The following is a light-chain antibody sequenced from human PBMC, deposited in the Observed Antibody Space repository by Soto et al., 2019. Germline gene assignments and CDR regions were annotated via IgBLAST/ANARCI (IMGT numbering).Light chain of an antibody. CDR1: QSVSNS. Sequence: EMVLTQSQGTLSLSPGERATLSCLASQSVSNSYIAWYQQKPGQAPRLLIYGASTRATGIPARFSGSGSGTEFTLTISSLQSEDFALYYCHQYNSWPPGTFGQGTKVDIK. CDR2: GAS. J-gene: IGKJ2*01. V-gene: IGKV3-15*01. CDR3: HQYNSWPPGT.